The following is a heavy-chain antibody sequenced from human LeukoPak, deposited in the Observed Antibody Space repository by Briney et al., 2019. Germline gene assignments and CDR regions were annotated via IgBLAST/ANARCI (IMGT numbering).Heavy chain of an antibody. V-gene: IGHV1-69*13. CDR2: IIPIFGTA. CDR1: GGTFSSYA. J-gene: IGHJ3*02. CDR3: ARIVDTAMVIGAPFDI. D-gene: IGHD5-18*01. Sequence: SVKVSCKASGGTFSSYAISWVRQAPGQGLEWMGGIIPIFGTANYAQKFQGRVTITADESTSTAYMELSSLRSEDTAVYYCARIVDTAMVIGAPFDIWGQGTMVTVSS.